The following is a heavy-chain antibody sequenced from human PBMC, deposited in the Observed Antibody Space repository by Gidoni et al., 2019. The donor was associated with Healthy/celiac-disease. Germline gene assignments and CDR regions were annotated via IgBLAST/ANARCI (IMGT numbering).Heavy chain of an antibody. D-gene: IGHD5-18*01. CDR1: GFTFRSYA. V-gene: IGHV3-30-3*01. CDR2: ISYDGSNK. J-gene: IGHJ4*02. CDR3: ARAGGEYSYGVFDY. Sequence: QVQLVESGGGVVQPGRSLRLSCAASGFTFRSYARHWVRQAPGKGLEWVAVISYDGSNKYYADSVKGRFTISRDNSKNTLYLQMNSLRAEDTAVYYCARAGGEYSYGVFDYWGQGTLVTVSS.